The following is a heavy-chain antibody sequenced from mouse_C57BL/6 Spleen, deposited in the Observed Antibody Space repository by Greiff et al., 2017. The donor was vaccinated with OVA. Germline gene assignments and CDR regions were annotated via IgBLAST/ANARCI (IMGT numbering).Heavy chain of an antibody. J-gene: IGHJ3*01. Sequence: QVQLKQSGPGLVAPSQSLSITCTVSGFSLTSYGVDWVRQPPGKGLEWLGVVWGGGSTNYNSALMSRLSISKDNSKSQVFLKMNSLQTDDTAMYYCASHYYGSREPAWFAYWGQGTLVTVSA. CDR3: ASHYYGSREPAWFAY. D-gene: IGHD1-1*01. CDR2: VWGGGST. CDR1: GFSLTSYG. V-gene: IGHV2-9*01.